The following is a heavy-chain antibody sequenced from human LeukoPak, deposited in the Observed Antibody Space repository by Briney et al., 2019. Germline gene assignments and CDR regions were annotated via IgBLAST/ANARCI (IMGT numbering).Heavy chain of an antibody. D-gene: IGHD4-17*01. CDR1: GGTFSSYA. CDR3: AGDIRGVTTVTNYFDY. V-gene: IGHV1-69*01. J-gene: IGHJ4*02. Sequence: GASVKVSCKASGGTFSSYAISWVRQAPGQGLEWMGGVIPIFGTANYAQKFQGRVTITADESTSTAYMELSSLRSEDTAVYYCAGDIRGVTTVTNYFDYWGQGTLVTVSS. CDR2: VIPIFGTA.